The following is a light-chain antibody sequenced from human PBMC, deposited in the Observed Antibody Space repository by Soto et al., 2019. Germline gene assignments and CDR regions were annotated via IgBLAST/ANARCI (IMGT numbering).Light chain of an antibody. V-gene: IGKV3-20*01. CDR3: QQYGSSPNT. J-gene: IGKJ2*01. CDR1: QSVSSSY. Sequence: EIVLTQSPGTLSLSPGERATLSCRASQSVSSSYLAWYQQKPGQAPRLLIYGASSRATGIPDSFSSSGSGTDFTITISRLDPEYFAVYYCQQYGSSPNTFGQGTNLDIK. CDR2: GAS.